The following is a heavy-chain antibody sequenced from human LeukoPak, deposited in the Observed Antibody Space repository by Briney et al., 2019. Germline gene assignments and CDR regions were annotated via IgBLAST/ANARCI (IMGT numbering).Heavy chain of an antibody. Sequence: PGGSLRLSCVASGFAFSAYSMHWVRQAPGKGLEWVAVISYDGSNKYYADSVKGRFTISRDNSKNTLYLQMNSLRAEDTAVYYCARGTSSSSGWLYYGMDVWGQGTTVTVSS. D-gene: IGHD6-19*01. V-gene: IGHV3-30-3*01. CDR3: ARGTSSSSGWLYYGMDV. CDR2: ISYDGSNK. J-gene: IGHJ6*02. CDR1: GFAFSAYS.